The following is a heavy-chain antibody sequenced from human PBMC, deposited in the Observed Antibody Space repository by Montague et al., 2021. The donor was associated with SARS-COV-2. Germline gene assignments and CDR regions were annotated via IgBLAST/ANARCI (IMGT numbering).Heavy chain of an antibody. CDR2: IFYTGST. V-gene: IGHV4-59*01. J-gene: IGHJ4*02. CDR1: GGSTSNYY. Sequence: SETRSLTCSVSGGSTSNYYWTWIRQSPGKGLQWIGYIFYTGSTKFNPPLKSRVSMSLDTSKNHFSLRLSAVTAADTARYYCARAQNICFIANCVNYFDLWGLGALVTVSS. CDR3: ARAQNICFIANCVNYFDL. D-gene: IGHD2-15*01.